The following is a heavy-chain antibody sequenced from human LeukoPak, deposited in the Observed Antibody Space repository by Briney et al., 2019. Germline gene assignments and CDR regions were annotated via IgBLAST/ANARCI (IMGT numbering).Heavy chain of an antibody. J-gene: IGHJ4*02. V-gene: IGHV3-74*01. CDR3: ARVRSLAS. D-gene: IGHD3-10*01. CDR2: INSDGSST. CDR1: GFTFSTYW. Sequence: AGSLRLSCAASGFTFSTYWMHWVRQAPGMGLVWVSRINSDGSSTGYADSVKGRFTISRDNAKNTLYLQMNSLRAEDTAVYYCARVRSLASWGQGTLVTVSS.